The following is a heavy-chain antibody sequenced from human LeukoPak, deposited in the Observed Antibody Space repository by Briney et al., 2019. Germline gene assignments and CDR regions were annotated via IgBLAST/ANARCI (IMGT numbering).Heavy chain of an antibody. Sequence: PSETLSLTCTVSGGSISSSSYYWGWIRQPPGKGLEWIGSIYYSGSTYYNPSLKSRVTISVDTSKNQFSLKLSSVTAADTAVYYCARGHGDYLGLGRLYYYYYYMDVWGKGTTVTVSS. CDR1: GGSISSSSYY. J-gene: IGHJ6*03. CDR2: IYYSGST. CDR3: ARGHGDYLGLGRLYYYYYYMDV. V-gene: IGHV4-39*07. D-gene: IGHD4-17*01.